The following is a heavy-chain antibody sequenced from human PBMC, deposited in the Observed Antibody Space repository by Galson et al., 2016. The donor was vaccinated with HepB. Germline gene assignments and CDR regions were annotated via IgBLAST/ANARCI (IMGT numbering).Heavy chain of an antibody. D-gene: IGHD3-3*01. Sequence: SETLSLTCAVQGESFSDYYWTWIRQPPGKGLEWIGEIVHSGSTNYNPSLKSRVTIIVDTSKNQFSLNLTSVTAADTAVYYCARGRTFYGFWSGYSSGGWFDPWGQGALVTVSS. V-gene: IGHV4-34*01. J-gene: IGHJ5*02. CDR1: GESFSDYY. CDR2: IVHSGST. CDR3: ARGRTFYGFWSGYSSGGWFDP.